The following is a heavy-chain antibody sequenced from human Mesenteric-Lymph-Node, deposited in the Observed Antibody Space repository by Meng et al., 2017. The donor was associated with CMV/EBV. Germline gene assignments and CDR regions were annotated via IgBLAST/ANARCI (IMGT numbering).Heavy chain of an antibody. V-gene: IGHV4-39*07. D-gene: IGHD2-2*01. CDR3: ARDGVGQAFDI. J-gene: IGHJ3*02. Sequence: GSLRLSCTVSGGSISSSSYYWGWIRQPPGKGLEWIGNMYYSGSTYYNPSLKSRVAISADTSNNQFSLKLSSVTAADTAVYYCARDGVGQAFDIWGQGTMVTVSS. CDR1: GGSISSSSYY. CDR2: MYYSGST.